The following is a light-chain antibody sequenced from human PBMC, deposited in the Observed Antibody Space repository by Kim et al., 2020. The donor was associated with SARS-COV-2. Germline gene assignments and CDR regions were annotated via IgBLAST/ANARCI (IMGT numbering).Light chain of an antibody. CDR3: QQYGSSPWT. J-gene: IGKJ1*01. Sequence: SPGERATHSCRASQSVNNNYLAWYQHRPGQAPRLLIYGASSRATGIPDRFSASGSGTDFTLTISRLEPEDFAVYYCQQYGSSPWTFGQGTKVDIK. CDR2: GAS. V-gene: IGKV3-20*01. CDR1: QSVNNNY.